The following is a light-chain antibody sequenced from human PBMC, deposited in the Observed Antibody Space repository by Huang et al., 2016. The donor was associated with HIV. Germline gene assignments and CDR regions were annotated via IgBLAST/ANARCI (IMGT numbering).Light chain of an antibody. Sequence: EIVMTQSPATLTVSPGERATLSCRASQSVSSNLAWYQQIPGQAPRLLIYDASARATGIPARFSGSWSGTEFTLIVSSLQSEDFAVYYCQQYSNWPLAFGQGTKVEVK. CDR3: QQYSNWPLA. V-gene: IGKV3-15*01. J-gene: IGKJ1*01. CDR2: DAS. CDR1: QSVSSN.